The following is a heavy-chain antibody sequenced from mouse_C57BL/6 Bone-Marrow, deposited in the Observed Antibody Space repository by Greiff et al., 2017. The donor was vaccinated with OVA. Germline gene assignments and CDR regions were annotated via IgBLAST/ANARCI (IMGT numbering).Heavy chain of an antibody. CDR2: ISSGGSYT. Sequence: EVKLLESGGDLVKPGGSLKLSCAASGFTFSSYGMSWVRQTPDKRLEWVATISSGGSYTYYPDSVKGRFTISRDNAKNTLYLQMSSLKSEDTAMYYCARQDGNFLGYWGQGTSVTVSS. D-gene: IGHD2-1*01. CDR1: GFTFSSYG. CDR3: ARQDGNFLGY. V-gene: IGHV5-6*01. J-gene: IGHJ4*01.